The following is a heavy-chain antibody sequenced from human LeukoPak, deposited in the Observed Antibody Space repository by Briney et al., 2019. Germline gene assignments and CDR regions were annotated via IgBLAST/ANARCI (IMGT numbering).Heavy chain of an antibody. CDR2: INHSGST. J-gene: IGHJ6*02. CDR1: GGSFSGYY. Sequence: SETLSLTCAVYGGSFSGYYWSWIRQPPGKGLEWIGEINHSGSTNYNPSLKSRVTISVDTSKNQFSLKLSSVTAADTAVYYCARGGGFVVVPAAKGDYYYYYGMDVWGQGTTVTVSS. V-gene: IGHV4-34*01. D-gene: IGHD2-2*01. CDR3: ARGGGFVVVPAAKGDYYYYYGMDV.